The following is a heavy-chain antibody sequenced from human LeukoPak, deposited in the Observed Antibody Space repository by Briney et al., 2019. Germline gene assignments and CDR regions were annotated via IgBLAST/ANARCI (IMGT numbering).Heavy chain of an antibody. CDR1: GFPFSSYA. Sequence: GGSLRLSCVASGFPFSSYAMSWVRQAPGKGLEWVSATSGSGGSTYYADSVKGRFTISRDNSKNTLYLQMNSLRAEDTAVYYCAKSTDDYDYVWGSYRYTPDYWGQGTLVTVSS. CDR2: TSGSGGST. CDR3: AKSTDDYDYVWGSYRYTPDY. D-gene: IGHD3-16*02. J-gene: IGHJ4*02. V-gene: IGHV3-23*01.